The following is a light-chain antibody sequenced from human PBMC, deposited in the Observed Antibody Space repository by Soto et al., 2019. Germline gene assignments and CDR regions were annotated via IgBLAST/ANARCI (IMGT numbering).Light chain of an antibody. Sequence: AIQMTQSPSSLSASVGDRVTITCRASQDIRNDLGWYQQKPGKAPKLLIYAASSLQSGVSSRFSGSGSGRDFTLTISSLQREDFATYYCLQVFTFPRTFAQGTKVDIK. CDR1: QDIRND. CDR2: AAS. J-gene: IGKJ1*01. V-gene: IGKV1-6*02. CDR3: LQVFTFPRT.